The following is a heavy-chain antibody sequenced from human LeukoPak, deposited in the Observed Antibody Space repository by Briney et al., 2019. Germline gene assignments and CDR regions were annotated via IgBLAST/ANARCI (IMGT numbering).Heavy chain of an antibody. V-gene: IGHV3-7*01. J-gene: IGHJ4*02. CDR2: IKQDGSEK. Sequence: GGSLRLSCAASEFTFAIYWMSWVRQSPGKGLEWVANIKQDGSEKYYADSVKGRFTISRDNAKNTLYLQMNTLRAEDTAVYYCAIFKPPTTYFYGSGSLWGQGTLVTVSS. CDR1: EFTFAIYW. CDR3: AIFKPPTTYFYGSGSL. D-gene: IGHD3-10*01.